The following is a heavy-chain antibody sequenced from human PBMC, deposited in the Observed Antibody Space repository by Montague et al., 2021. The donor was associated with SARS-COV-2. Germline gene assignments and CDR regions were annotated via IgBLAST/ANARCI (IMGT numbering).Heavy chain of an antibody. CDR1: GGSINSGGYY. D-gene: IGHD5-12*01. CDR3: ARTVVYSGFDYSWFDP. J-gene: IGHJ5*02. CDR2: IYNSGTT. V-gene: IGHV4-31*03. Sequence: TLSLTCTVYGGSINSGGYYWNWIRQHPGKGLEWIGYIYNSGTTSYSPSLRSRVTISLDTSKNLFSLKVRSVCAADTAVYYCARTVVYSGFDYSWFDPWGQGILVTVSS.